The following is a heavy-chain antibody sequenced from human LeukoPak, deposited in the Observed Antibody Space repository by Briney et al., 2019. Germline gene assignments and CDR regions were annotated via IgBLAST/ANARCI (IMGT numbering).Heavy chain of an antibody. CDR1: GYTFTSYD. D-gene: IGHD5-12*01. J-gene: IGHJ2*01. CDR2: MNPNSGNT. V-gene: IGHV1-8*01. Sequence: ASVKVSCKASGYTFTSYDINWVRQATGQGLEWMGWMNPNSGNTGYAQEFQGRVTMTRNTSISTAYMELSSLRSEDTAVYYCARGGYSGYDSDNWYFDLWGRGTLVTVSS. CDR3: ARGGYSGYDSDNWYFDL.